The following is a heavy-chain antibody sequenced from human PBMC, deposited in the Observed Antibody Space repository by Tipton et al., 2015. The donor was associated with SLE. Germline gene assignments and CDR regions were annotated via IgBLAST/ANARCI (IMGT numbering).Heavy chain of an antibody. Sequence: TLSLTCTVSGGSISSYYWSWIRQPPGKGLEWIGYIYYSGSTNYNPSLKSRVTISVDTSKNQFSLKLSSVTAADTAVYYCARMGRYSSSWYGDYWGQGTLVTVSS. D-gene: IGHD6-13*01. J-gene: IGHJ4*02. CDR2: IYYSGST. CDR1: GGSISSYY. V-gene: IGHV4-59*08. CDR3: ARMGRYSSSWYGDY.